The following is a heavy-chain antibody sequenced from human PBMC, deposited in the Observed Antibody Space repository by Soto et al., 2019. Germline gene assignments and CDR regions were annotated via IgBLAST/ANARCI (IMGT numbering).Heavy chain of an antibody. Sequence: SETLSLTCTVSDDSISAYSWSWVRQPPGKGLEWIGNVHSSGNTKYNPSLKSRVTMSVDTSKNQFPLRLISVTAADTAIYYCAREGNLGRWLQPLDFWGQGTLVTVSS. J-gene: IGHJ4*02. V-gene: IGHV4-59*01. CDR2: VHSSGNT. CDR3: AREGNLGRWLQPLDF. D-gene: IGHD5-12*01. CDR1: DDSISAYS.